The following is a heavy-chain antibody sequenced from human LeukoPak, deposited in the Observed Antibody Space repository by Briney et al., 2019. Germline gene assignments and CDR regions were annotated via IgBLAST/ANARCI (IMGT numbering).Heavy chain of an antibody. D-gene: IGHD3-3*01. Sequence: GGSLRLSCAASGFTFSSYAMSWVRQAPGKGLEWVSAISGSGGSTYYADSVKGRFTISRDNSKNTLYLQMNSLRAEDTAVYYCAKDPSRTIFGVVIRDYWGQGTLVTVSS. V-gene: IGHV3-23*01. CDR2: ISGSGGST. CDR3: AKDPSRTIFGVVIRDY. J-gene: IGHJ4*02. CDR1: GFTFSSYA.